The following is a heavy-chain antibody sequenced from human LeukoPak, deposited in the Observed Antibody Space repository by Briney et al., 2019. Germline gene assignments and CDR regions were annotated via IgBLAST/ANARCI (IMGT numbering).Heavy chain of an antibody. CDR3: ARGHYDSSGYYYLNY. V-gene: IGHV4-59*01. J-gene: IGHJ4*02. Sequence: SETLSLTCTVSGGSISSYYWSWIRQPPGKGLEWIGYIYYSGSTNYYPSLKSRVTISVDTSKKQISLKLSSVTAADTAIYYCARGHYDSSGYYYLNYWGQGTLVTVSS. D-gene: IGHD3-22*01. CDR1: GGSISSYY. CDR2: IYYSGST.